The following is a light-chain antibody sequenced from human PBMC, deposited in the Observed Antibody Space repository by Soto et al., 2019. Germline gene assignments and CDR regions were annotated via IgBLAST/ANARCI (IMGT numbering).Light chain of an antibody. CDR3: CSYAGSYTVV. Sequence: QSALTQPRSVSGSPGQSVTISCTGTSSDVGGYNYVSWYQQHPGKVPKLIIYDVTKRPSGVPDRFSASKSGNTASLTISVLQAGDEADYYCCSYAGSYTVVFGGGTKLTVL. CDR1: SSDVGGYNY. CDR2: DVT. V-gene: IGLV2-11*01. J-gene: IGLJ2*01.